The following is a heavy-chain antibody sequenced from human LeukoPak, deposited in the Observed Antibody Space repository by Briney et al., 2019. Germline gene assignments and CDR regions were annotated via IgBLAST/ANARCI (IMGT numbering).Heavy chain of an antibody. V-gene: IGHV3-21*04. Sequence: PGGSLRLSCAASGFTFSSYSMNWVRQAPGKGLEWVSSISSSSSYIYYADSVKGRFTISRDNSKNTLYLQMNSLRAEDTAVYYCAKDPRRLVRGVIIIEPYYFDYWGQGTLVTVSS. D-gene: IGHD3-10*01. CDR1: GFTFSSYS. CDR2: ISSSSSYI. CDR3: AKDPRRLVRGVIIIEPYYFDY. J-gene: IGHJ4*02.